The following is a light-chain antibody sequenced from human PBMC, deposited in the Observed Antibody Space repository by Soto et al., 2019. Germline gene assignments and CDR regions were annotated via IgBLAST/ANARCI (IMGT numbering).Light chain of an antibody. CDR3: QHYNEWPLT. J-gene: IGKJ4*01. Sequence: EVVLTQSPATLSVSQGERAILSCRASKSVSNNLAWYQQKPGQAPRLLIYGASNRATGIPARFSGSWSGTVFTLTISSLQSEDSAVYFCQHYNEWPLTFGGGTKVEI. CDR2: GAS. V-gene: IGKV3-15*01. CDR1: KSVSNN.